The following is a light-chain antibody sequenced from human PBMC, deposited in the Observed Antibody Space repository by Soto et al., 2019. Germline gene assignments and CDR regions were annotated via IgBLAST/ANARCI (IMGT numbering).Light chain of an antibody. J-gene: IGLJ1*01. Sequence: QSALTQPRSVSGSPGQSVTISCTGTYSDVGLYDYLSWYQQHPGKAPKLIISDVTKLPSGVPDRFSGSKSGNTASLTISGLQDEDEADYYCCSYAGTYTYVFGSGTKVTVL. V-gene: IGLV2-11*01. CDR3: CSYAGTYTYV. CDR1: YSDVGLYDY. CDR2: DVT.